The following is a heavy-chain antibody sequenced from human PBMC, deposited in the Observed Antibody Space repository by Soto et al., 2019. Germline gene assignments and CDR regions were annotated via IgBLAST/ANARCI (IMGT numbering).Heavy chain of an antibody. CDR1: GGSISGSY. CDR3: ARSVAVPGAHIDY. CDR2: VYYTGST. D-gene: IGHD6-19*01. J-gene: IGHJ4*02. V-gene: IGHV4-59*01. Sequence: SETLSLTXSVSGGSISGSYWSWIRQSPGKGLEWLGYVYYTGSTNYSPSLRSRVSISVNTSKNEFSLRLSSVTAADTAVYFCARSVAVPGAHIDYWGQGTQVTVSS.